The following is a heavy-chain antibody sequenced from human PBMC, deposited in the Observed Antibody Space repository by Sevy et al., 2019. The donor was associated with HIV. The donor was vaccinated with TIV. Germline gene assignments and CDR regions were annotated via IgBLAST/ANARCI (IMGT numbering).Heavy chain of an antibody. D-gene: IGHD5-12*01. CDR3: AIPGFSGYDGVDQ. Sequence: ASVKVSCKASGYTFTSYSIHWVRQAPGQGLEWMGIINPSGGSTTYAQMFQGRVTLTRDKSTSTVFLELSSLRSDDTAVYYCAIPGFSGYDGVDQWGQGTLVIVSS. CDR1: GYTFTSYS. CDR2: INPSGGST. V-gene: IGHV1-46*01. J-gene: IGHJ4*02.